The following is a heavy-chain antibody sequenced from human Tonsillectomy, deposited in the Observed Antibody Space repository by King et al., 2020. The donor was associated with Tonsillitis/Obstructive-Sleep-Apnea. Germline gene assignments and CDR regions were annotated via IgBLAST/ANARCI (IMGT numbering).Heavy chain of an antibody. J-gene: IGHJ4*02. CDR1: GFTFSSNS. V-gene: IGHV3-48*02. CDR3: ARVPPDWSGYYLDY. Sequence: DVQLVESGGGLVQPGGSLRLSCAASGFTFSSNSMNWVRQAPGKGLEWVSYIISGSGTIYYADSVQGRFTISRDNAKNSLYLQMNSLRDEDTAVYYCARVPPDWSGYYLDYWGQGTLVTVSS. CDR2: IISGSGTI. D-gene: IGHD3-3*01.